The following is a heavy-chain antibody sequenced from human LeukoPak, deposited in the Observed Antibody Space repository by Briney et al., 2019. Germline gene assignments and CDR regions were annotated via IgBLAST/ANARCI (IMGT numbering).Heavy chain of an antibody. CDR3: SIHRGGTITLVLVADSWVDS. J-gene: IGHJ5*01. CDR1: GFSISDNYY. V-gene: IGHV4-38-2*01. Sequence: PSETLSLTCAVSGFSISDNYYWGWIPQPPGKGLEWIGSIYHSGSTFYNNLSLNSRVTISVDTSKIQFSLNLRSVTAADTAVYYCSIHRGGTITLVLVADSWVDSCGQGTLVTVSS. D-gene: IGHD2-15*01. CDR2: IYHSGSTF.